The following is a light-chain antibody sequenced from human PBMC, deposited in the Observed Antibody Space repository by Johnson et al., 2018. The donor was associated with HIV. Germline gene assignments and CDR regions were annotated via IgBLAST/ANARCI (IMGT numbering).Light chain of an antibody. CDR2: ENN. Sequence: QSILTQPPSVSAAPGQKVTISCSGSSSNIRNNYVSWYQQLPGTAPKLLIYENNKRPSGIPDRFSASKSATSAALGITGLQTGDEADYYCGTWDSSLSDYVFGTGTKVTVL. V-gene: IGLV1-51*02. CDR1: SSNIRNNY. J-gene: IGLJ1*01. CDR3: GTWDSSLSDYV.